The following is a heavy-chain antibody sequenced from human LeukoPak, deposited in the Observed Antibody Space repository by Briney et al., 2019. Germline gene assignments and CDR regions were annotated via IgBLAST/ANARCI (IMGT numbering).Heavy chain of an antibody. Sequence: GSLRLSCAASGFTVSSNYMSWVRQPPGKGLEWIGEINHSGSTNYNPSLKSRVTISVDTSKNQFSLKLSSVTAADTAVYYCARGGFSSSLGYYFDYWGQGTLVTVSS. J-gene: IGHJ4*02. CDR1: GFTVSSNY. CDR2: INHSGST. CDR3: ARGGFSSSLGYYFDY. D-gene: IGHD6-13*01. V-gene: IGHV4-34*01.